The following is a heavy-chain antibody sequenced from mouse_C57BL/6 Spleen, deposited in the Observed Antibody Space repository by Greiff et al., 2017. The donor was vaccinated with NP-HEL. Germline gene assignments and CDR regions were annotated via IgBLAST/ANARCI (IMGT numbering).Heavy chain of an antibody. CDR2: IDPENGDT. CDR1: GFNIKDDY. J-gene: IGHJ3*01. Sequence: EVKLMESGAELVRPGASVKLSCTASGFNIKDDYMHWVKQRPEQGLEWIGWIDPENGDTEYASKFQGKATITADKSSNTAYLQLSSLTSEDTAVYYCTTHTVVATEGFAYWGQGTLVTVSA. V-gene: IGHV14-4*01. CDR3: TTHTVVATEGFAY. D-gene: IGHD1-1*01.